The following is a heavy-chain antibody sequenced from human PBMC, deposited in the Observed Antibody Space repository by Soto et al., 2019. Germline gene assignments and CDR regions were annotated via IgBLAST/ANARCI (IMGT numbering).Heavy chain of an antibody. CDR1: DGSLSSYY. D-gene: IGHD6-13*01. CDR3: ASPHPGYSSSPVDY. J-gene: IGHJ4*02. CDR2: IYYSGST. Sequence: PETKSLASTVSDGSLSSYYWSLLLRPPGKGLEWIGYIYYSGSTNYNPSLKSRVTISVDTSKNQFSLKLSSVTAADTAVYYCASPHPGYSSSPVDYWGQGTLVTVSS. V-gene: IGHV4-59*08.